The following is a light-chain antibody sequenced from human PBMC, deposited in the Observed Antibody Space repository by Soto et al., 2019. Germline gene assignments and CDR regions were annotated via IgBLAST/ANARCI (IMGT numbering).Light chain of an antibody. V-gene: IGKV3-20*01. CDR3: QRYGSSPPYT. CDR2: GAS. CDR1: HSVSSSY. J-gene: IGKJ2*01. Sequence: EIVLTQSPGTLSLSPGERATLSCRASHSVSSSYLAWYQQKHGQAPRPLIYGASSRATCIPERFSGSGSGTVFTLTISRLEPEDFAVYYCQRYGSSPPYTFGQGTKLEI.